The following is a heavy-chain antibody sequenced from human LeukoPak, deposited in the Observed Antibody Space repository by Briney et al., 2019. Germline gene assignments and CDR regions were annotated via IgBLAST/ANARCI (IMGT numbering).Heavy chain of an antibody. J-gene: IGHJ4*02. V-gene: IGHV3-23*01. CDR2: ITTNGGRT. CDR1: GFTFASYG. CDR3: ARLRDYGDYLDY. D-gene: IGHD4-17*01. Sequence: GGSLRLSCAASGFTFASYGMSWVRQAPGKGLEWVSFITTNGGRTSYADSVEGRFTISRDNPRNTLYMQMNSLRDEDTAVYYCARLRDYGDYLDYWGQGTLVTVSS.